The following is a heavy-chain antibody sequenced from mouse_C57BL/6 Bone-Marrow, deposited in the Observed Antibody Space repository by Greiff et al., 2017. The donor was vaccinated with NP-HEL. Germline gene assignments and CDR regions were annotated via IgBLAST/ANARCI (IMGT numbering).Heavy chain of an antibody. Sequence: QVQLQQPGAELVKPGASVKLSCKASGYTFTSYWMHWVKQRPGQGLEWIGMIHPNSGSTNYNEKFKSKATLTVDKASSTAYMQLSSLTSEDSAVYYCAIPFITTVVARAYWGQGTLVTVSA. J-gene: IGHJ3*01. CDR3: AIPFITTVVARAY. CDR2: IHPNSGST. D-gene: IGHD1-1*01. V-gene: IGHV1-64*01. CDR1: GYTFTSYW.